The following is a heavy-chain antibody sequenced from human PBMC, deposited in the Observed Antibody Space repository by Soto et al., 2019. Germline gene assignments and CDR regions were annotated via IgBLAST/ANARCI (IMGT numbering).Heavy chain of an antibody. D-gene: IGHD3-9*01. V-gene: IGHV3-9*01. CDR2: ISWNSGAI. CDR3: AKAMGTDWLARLDC. Sequence: EVQLVESGGGWVQPGRSLRLSCAVSGFTFDDYAMHWVRQAPGEGLEWVSGISWNSGAIGYADSVKGRFTVLRDNAKSSLDLQMNSLRTEDTALYYCAKAMGTDWLARLDCWGQGTLVTVSS. CDR1: GFTFDDYA. J-gene: IGHJ4*02.